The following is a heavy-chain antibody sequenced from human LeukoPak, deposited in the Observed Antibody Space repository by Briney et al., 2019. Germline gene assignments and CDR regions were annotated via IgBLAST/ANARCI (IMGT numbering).Heavy chain of an antibody. D-gene: IGHD6-13*01. CDR2: ISYDGSNK. V-gene: IGHV3-30*18. CDR1: GFTFSSDY. CDR3: AKDPSIAAAYWGAFDI. J-gene: IGHJ3*02. Sequence: GGSLRLSCSASGFTFSSDYINWVRQAPGKGLEWVAVISYDGSNKYYADSVKGRFTISRDNSKNTLYLQMNSLRAEDTAVYYCAKDPSIAAAYWGAFDIWGQGTMVTVCS.